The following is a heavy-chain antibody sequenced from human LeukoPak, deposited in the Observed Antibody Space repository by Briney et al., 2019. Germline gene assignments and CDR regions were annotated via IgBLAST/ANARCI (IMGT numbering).Heavy chain of an antibody. CDR1: GGSISSGGYY. V-gene: IGHV4-31*03. D-gene: IGHD3-3*02. J-gene: IGHJ4*02. CDR2: IYYSGST. CDR3: ARVFSREFDY. Sequence: SETLSLTCTVSGGSISSGGYYWSWIRQHPGKGLEWIGYIYYSGSTYYNPSLKSRVTISVDTSKNQFSLKLSSVTAADTAVYYCARVFSREFDYWGQGTLVTASS.